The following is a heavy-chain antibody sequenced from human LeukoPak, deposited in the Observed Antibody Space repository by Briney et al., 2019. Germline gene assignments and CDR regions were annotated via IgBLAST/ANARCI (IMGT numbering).Heavy chain of an antibody. D-gene: IGHD5-24*01. CDR1: GGSISSYY. V-gene: IGHV4-59*01. J-gene: IGHJ4*02. CDR2: IYYSGST. CDR3: ARGLDGIFDY. Sequence: SETLSLTCTVSGGSISSYYWSWIRRPPGKGLEWIGYIYYSGSTNYNPSLKSRVTISVDTSKNQFSLKLSSVTAADTAVYYCARGLDGIFDYWGQGTLVTVSS.